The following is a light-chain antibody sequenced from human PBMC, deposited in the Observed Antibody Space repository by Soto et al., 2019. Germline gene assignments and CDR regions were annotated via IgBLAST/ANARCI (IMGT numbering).Light chain of an antibody. J-gene: IGKJ2*01. Sequence: EIVLTQSPVTLSLSPGERATLSCRASQSVSSSLAWYQQKPGQAPRLLIYEASRRATGIPARFSGSGSGTDFTLTISSLEPEDFAVYYCQQRSNWPQMYTFGRGTKLEIK. CDR3: QQRSNWPQMYT. V-gene: IGKV3-11*01. CDR2: EAS. CDR1: QSVSSS.